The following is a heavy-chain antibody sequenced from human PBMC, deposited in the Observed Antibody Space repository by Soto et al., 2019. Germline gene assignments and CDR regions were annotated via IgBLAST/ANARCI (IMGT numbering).Heavy chain of an antibody. CDR3: ASSSSGWYFFDY. J-gene: IGHJ4*02. D-gene: IGHD6-19*01. V-gene: IGHV1-69*13. CDR1: GCTFSSYA. CDR2: IIPIFGTA. Sequence: GASVKVSCKACGCTFSSYAISWVRQAPGQGLEWMGGIIPIFGTANYAQKFQGRVTITADESTSTAYMELSSLRSEDTAVYYCASSSSGWYFFDYWGQGTLVTVSS.